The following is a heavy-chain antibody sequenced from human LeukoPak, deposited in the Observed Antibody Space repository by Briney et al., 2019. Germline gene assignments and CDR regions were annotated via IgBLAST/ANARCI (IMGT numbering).Heavy chain of an antibody. CDR2: INPNSGGT. CDR3: ARDLMVRGVRPSWFDP. V-gene: IGHV1-2*02. D-gene: IGHD3-10*01. Sequence: ASVKVSCKASGYTFTGYYMHWVRQAPGQGLEWMGWINPNSGGTNYAQKFQGRVTMTRDTSISTAYMELSRLRSDDTAVYYCARDLMVRGVRPSWFDPWGQGTLVTASS. CDR1: GYTFTGYY. J-gene: IGHJ5*02.